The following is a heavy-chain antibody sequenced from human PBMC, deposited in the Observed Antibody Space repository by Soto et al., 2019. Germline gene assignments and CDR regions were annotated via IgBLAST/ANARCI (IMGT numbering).Heavy chain of an antibody. V-gene: IGHV1-18*04. D-gene: IGHD3-3*01. CDR1: GYTFTSYG. Sequence: ASVKVSCKASGYTFTSYGISWVRQAPGQGLEWMGWISAYNGNTNYAQKLQGRVTMTTDTSTSTAYMELRSLRSDDTAVYYCAREYRVWSGSNWSDPWGQGTLVTVSS. CDR2: ISAYNGNT. J-gene: IGHJ5*02. CDR3: AREYRVWSGSNWSDP.